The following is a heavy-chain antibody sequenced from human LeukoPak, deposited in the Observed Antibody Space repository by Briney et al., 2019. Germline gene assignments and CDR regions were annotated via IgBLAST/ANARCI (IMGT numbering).Heavy chain of an antibody. CDR3: ARSYGSGSFYYFDY. V-gene: IGHV4-59*01. CDR1: GGSISSYY. D-gene: IGHD3-10*01. Sequence: PSETLSLTCTVSGGSISSYYCSWIRQPPGKGLEWIRYIYYSGSTNHNPSLKSRVSISVDTSKNQFSLKLSSVTAADTAVYYCARSYGSGSFYYFDYWGQGTLVTVSS. CDR2: IYYSGST. J-gene: IGHJ4*02.